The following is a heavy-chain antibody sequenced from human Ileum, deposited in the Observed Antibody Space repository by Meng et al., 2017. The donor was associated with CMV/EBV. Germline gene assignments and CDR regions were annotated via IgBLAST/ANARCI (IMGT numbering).Heavy chain of an antibody. CDR2: VSQDRRT. CDR3: ASSSGWWRIDY. J-gene: IGHJ4*01. Sequence: LPCAVSSLSVSKDYWWPWARQAPGKGLEWIGDVSQDRRTNSNPSLKSRLSMSVDKSKNQFSLNLRSVAAADTASYFCASSSGWWRIDYWGHGTLVTVSS. V-gene: IGHV4-4*01. CDR1: SLSVSKDYW. D-gene: IGHD6-19*01.